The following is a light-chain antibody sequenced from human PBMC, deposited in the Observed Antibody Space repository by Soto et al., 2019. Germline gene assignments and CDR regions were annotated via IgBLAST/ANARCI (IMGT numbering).Light chain of an antibody. CDR1: SSDVGGYNY. CDR3: SSYEV. V-gene: IGLV2-14*01. Sequence: QSALTQPASVSGSPGQSITISCTGTSSDVGGYNYVSWYQQHPGKAPKLMIYDVSNRPSGVSNRFSGSKSGNTASLTISGLQAEDEADYYCSSYEVFGNGTKVTVL. J-gene: IGLJ1*01. CDR2: DVS.